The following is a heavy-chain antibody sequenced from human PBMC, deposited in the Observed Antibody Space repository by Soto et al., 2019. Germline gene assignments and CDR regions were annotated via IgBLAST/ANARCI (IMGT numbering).Heavy chain of an antibody. V-gene: IGHV4-61*01. Sequence: SETLSLTCSVSGGSVDSAHHFWSWLRLPPGKGLEWIGYVYHSATTNYSPSLRSRVSISADTSKNQFSLMLQSVTAADTALYFCPRGGWRSGHYGMDVWGRGTSVTFSS. J-gene: IGHJ6*02. CDR2: VYHSATT. CDR1: GGSVDSAHHF. D-gene: IGHD2-15*01. CDR3: PRGGWRSGHYGMDV.